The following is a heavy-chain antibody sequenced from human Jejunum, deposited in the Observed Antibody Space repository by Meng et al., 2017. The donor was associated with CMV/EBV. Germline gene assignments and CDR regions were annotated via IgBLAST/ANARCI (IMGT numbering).Heavy chain of an antibody. J-gene: IGHJ4*02. V-gene: IGHV3-15*01. CDR3: APDVPQPLAQIDY. Sequence: ASGFTFRPAWMTWVRQAPGKGLECVGRIRAGGPTAYAAPVKGRFIISRDDSLNKVFLQMNSLKPEDTAVYYCAPDVPQPLAQIDYWGRGTLVTVSS. CDR2: IRAGGPT. CDR1: GFTFRPAW. D-gene: IGHD2-21*01.